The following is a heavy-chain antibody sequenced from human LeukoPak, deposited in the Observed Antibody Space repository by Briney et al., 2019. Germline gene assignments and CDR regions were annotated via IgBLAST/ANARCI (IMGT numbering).Heavy chain of an antibody. V-gene: IGHV3-48*02. D-gene: IGHD3-10*01. CDR3: ARDLYYGGGSYFD. J-gene: IGHJ4*02. Sequence: PGGSLRLSCAASGFTFSSSNMHWVRQAPGKGLEWVSFISGTSTAIIYADSVKGRFTISRDIGRKSLYLQMNSLSDEDTAVYYCARDLYYGGGSYFDWGQGSLVIVSS. CDR1: GFTFSSSN. CDR2: ISGTSTAI.